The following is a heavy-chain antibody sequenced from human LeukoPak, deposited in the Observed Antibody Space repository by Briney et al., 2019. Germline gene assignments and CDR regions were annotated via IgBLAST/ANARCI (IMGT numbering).Heavy chain of an antibody. CDR2: IYTSGST. CDR1: GGSISSYY. Sequence: SETLSLTCTVSGGSISSYYWSWIRQPAGKGLEWIGRIYTSGSTNYNPSLKSRVTMSVDTSKNQFSLKLSSVTAADTAVYYCAREGELTGEYQLSVGNWFDPWGQGTLVTVSS. J-gene: IGHJ5*02. CDR3: AREGELTGEYQLSVGNWFDP. V-gene: IGHV4-4*07. D-gene: IGHD2-2*01.